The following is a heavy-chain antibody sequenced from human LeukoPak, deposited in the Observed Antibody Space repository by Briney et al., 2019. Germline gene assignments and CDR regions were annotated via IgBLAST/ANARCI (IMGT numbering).Heavy chain of an antibody. Sequence: GGSLRLSCAASGFTFSSYWMSWVRRAPGKGLEWVANIKQDGSEKYYVDSVKGRFTISRDNAKNSLYLQMNSLRAEDTAVYYCARVLWELLYYYMDVWGKGTTVTVSS. CDR3: ARVLWELLYYYMDV. CDR1: GFTFSSYW. D-gene: IGHD1-26*01. J-gene: IGHJ6*03. V-gene: IGHV3-7*01. CDR2: IKQDGSEK.